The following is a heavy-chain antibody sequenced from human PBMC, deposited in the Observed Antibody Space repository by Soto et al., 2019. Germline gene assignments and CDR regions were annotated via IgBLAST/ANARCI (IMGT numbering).Heavy chain of an antibody. D-gene: IGHD3-22*01. V-gene: IGHV3-23*01. CDR2: ISGSGGST. J-gene: IGHJ3*02. Sequence: GGSLRLSCAASGFTFSSYAMSWVRQAPGKGLEWVSAISGSGGSTYYADSVKGRFTISRDNSKNTLYLQMNSLRAEDTAVYYCAKDYGTYYYDTDDAFDIWGQGTMVTVSS. CDR1: GFTFSSYA. CDR3: AKDYGTYYYDTDDAFDI.